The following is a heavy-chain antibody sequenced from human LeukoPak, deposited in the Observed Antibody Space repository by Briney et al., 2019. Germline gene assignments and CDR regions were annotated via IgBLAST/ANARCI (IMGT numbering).Heavy chain of an antibody. CDR2: ISYDGSNK. Sequence: GGSLRLSCAASGFTFSSYAMHWVRQAPGKGLEWVAVISYDGSNKYYADSVKGRFTISRDNSKNTLYLQMNSLRAEDTAVYYCAKVPRWLQPFDYWGQGTLVAVSS. CDR1: GFTFSSYA. CDR3: AKVPRWLQPFDY. V-gene: IGHV3-30*04. D-gene: IGHD5-24*01. J-gene: IGHJ4*02.